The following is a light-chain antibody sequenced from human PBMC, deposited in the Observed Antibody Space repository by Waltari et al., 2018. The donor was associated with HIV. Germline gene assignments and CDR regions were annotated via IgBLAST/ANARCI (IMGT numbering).Light chain of an antibody. CDR3: HVWDRSSDHHV. J-gene: IGLJ1*01. CDR2: NGS. Sequence: SYVLTQPPSVSVAPGKPARITCGGNKIGSKSVQWYQQKAGQAPVLVVYNGSDRPSGIPERFSGSRSGNTATLTISRVEAGDEADYYCHVWDRSSDHHVFGTGTKVTVL. CDR1: KIGSKS. V-gene: IGLV3-21*03.